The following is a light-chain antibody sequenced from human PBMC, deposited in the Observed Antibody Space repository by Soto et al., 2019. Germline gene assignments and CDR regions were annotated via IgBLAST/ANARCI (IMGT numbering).Light chain of an antibody. J-gene: IGLJ2*01. Sequence: QSALTQPRSVSGSPGQSVTISCTGTSSDVGGYNYVSWYQQHPGKAPKLMIYDVSKRPSGVPDRFSGSKSGNTASLTISGLQAEDEPDYYCSSSAGSYTTVSGGGTMLT. CDR1: SSDVGGYNY. CDR3: SSSAGSYTTV. V-gene: IGLV2-11*01. CDR2: DVS.